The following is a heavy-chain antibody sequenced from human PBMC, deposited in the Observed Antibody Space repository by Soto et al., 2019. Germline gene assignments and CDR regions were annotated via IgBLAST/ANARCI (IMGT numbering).Heavy chain of an antibody. CDR1: GFTFSNAW. CDR2: IKSKTDGGTT. D-gene: IGHD4-4*01. J-gene: IGHJ4*02. V-gene: IGHV3-15*01. Sequence: PGGSLRLSCAASGFTFSNAWMSWVRQAPGKGLEWVGRIKSKTDGGTTDYAAPVKGRFTISRDDSKNTLYLQMNSLKTEDTAVYYXTTDPTYSNYGYEPFDYWGQGTLVTVSS. CDR3: TTDPTYSNYGYEPFDY.